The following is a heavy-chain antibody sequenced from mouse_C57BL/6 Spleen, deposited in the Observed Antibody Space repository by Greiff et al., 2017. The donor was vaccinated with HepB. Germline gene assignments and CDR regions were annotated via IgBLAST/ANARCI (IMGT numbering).Heavy chain of an antibody. J-gene: IGHJ4*01. Sequence: QVQLKQSGPELVKPGASVKISCKASGYSFTSYYIHWVKQRPGQGLEWIGWIYPGSGNTKYNEKFKGKATLTADTSSSTAYMQLSSLTSEDSAVYYCPIYYGNYDAMDYWGQGTSVTVSS. CDR2: IYPGSGNT. CDR3: PIYYGNYDAMDY. D-gene: IGHD2-1*01. V-gene: IGHV1-66*01. CDR1: GYSFTSYY.